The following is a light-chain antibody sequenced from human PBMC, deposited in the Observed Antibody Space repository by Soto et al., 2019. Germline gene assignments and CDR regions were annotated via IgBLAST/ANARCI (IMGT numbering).Light chain of an antibody. J-gene: IGKJ4*01. Sequence: EIVLTQSPGTLSLSPGERVTLSCRASQSVSSSYLAWYQQNPGQAPRLLIYGASSRATSFPDRFSGSGSGTAFTLTLTRLEADYFSVYYCQHYRTSFGGGTKVEIK. CDR2: GAS. CDR3: QHYRTS. CDR1: QSVSSSY. V-gene: IGKV3-20*01.